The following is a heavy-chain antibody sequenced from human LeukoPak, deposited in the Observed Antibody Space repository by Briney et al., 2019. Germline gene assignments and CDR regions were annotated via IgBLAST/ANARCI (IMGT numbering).Heavy chain of an antibody. CDR2: IYPGDSDT. CDR1: GYSFISYW. V-gene: IGHV5-51*01. J-gene: IGHJ3*02. D-gene: IGHD3-10*02. CDR3: ARRQYLGWGSYYNRAFDM. Sequence: GESLKISCKGSGYSFISYWIGWVRQIPGKGLEWMGIIYPGDSDTRYSPSFQGQVTISADKSISTAYLQWSSLKASDTAMYYCARRQYLGWGSYYNRAFDMWGQGTMVTVSS.